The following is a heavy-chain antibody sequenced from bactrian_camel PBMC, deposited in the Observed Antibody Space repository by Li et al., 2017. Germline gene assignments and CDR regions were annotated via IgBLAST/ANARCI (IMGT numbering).Heavy chain of an antibody. J-gene: IGHJ6*01. Sequence: DVQLVESGGGLVQPGGSLRLSCAASKFSFGDYGMSWVRQAPGKGLEWISGIDSGGARTFYADSVKGRFFISRDNANTVHLQMDNLEPEDTAVYYCAADDGGSSPERVTDFGYWGQGTQVTVS. CDR1: KFSFGDYG. CDR2: IDSGGART. D-gene: IGHD6*01. CDR3: AADDGGSSPERVTDFGY. V-gene: IGHV3S40*01.